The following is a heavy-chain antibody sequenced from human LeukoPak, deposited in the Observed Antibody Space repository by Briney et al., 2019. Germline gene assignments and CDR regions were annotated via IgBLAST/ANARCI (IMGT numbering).Heavy chain of an antibody. D-gene: IGHD4-17*01. J-gene: IGHJ4*02. V-gene: IGHV3-23*01. CDR1: GFTFSSYA. CDR3: AKELQNYGDLDY. Sequence: GGSLRLSCAASGFTFSSYAMSWVRQVPGKGLEWVSAISGSGGSTYYADSVKGRFTISRDNSQNTLYLQMNSLRAEDTAVYYCAKELQNYGDLDYWGQGTLVTFSS. CDR2: ISGSGGST.